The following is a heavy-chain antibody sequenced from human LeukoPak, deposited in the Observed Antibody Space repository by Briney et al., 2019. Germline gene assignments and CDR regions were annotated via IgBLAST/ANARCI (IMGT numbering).Heavy chain of an antibody. CDR1: GYSISSGYY. CDR2: IYHSGST. J-gene: IGHJ4*02. Sequence: SETLSLTCAVSGYSISSGYYWGWIRQPPGKGLEWIRSIYHSGSTYYNPSLKSRVTISVDTSKNQFSLKLSSVTAADTAVYYCASLCSGGSCYSFDYWGQGTLVTVSS. D-gene: IGHD2-15*01. CDR3: ASLCSGGSCYSFDY. V-gene: IGHV4-38-2*01.